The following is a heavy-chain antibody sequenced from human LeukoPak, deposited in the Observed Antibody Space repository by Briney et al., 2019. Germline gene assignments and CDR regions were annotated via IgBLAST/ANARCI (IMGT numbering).Heavy chain of an antibody. D-gene: IGHD3-16*01. CDR3: ARDLGMITFGGVNNAFDI. V-gene: IGHV3-33*01. CDR2: IWYDGSNK. CDR1: GSTFSSYG. J-gene: IGHJ3*02. Sequence: GGSLRLSCAASGSTFSSYGMHWVRQAPGKGLEWVAVIWYDGSNKYYADSVKGRFSISRDNSKNTLYLQMNSLRAEDTAVYYYARDLGMITFGGVNNAFDIWGQGTMVTVSS.